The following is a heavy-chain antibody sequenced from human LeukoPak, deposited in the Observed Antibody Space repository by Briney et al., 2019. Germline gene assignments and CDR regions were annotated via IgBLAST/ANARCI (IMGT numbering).Heavy chain of an antibody. D-gene: IGHD2-15*01. J-gene: IGHJ4*02. CDR1: GGSISSYY. CDR3: ARQARYCGGGTCFDS. CDR2: IYTSGST. V-gene: IGHV4-4*07. Sequence: SETLSLTCTVSGGSISSYYWSWIRQPAGKGLEWIGRIYTSGSTNYNPSLKSRVSISVDTSKNQFSLNLSSVTAADTAVYYCARQARYCGGGTCFDSWGQGTLVTVSS.